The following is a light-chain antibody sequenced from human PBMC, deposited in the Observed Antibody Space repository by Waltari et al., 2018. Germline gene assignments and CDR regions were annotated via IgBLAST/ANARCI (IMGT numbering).Light chain of an antibody. CDR3: AAWDNSLSAWV. CDR1: SSNLGSNP. Sequence: QSVLTQPPSASGTPGQRVTISCSGSSSNLGSNPSYWYQHLPGTAPKLLIYRNSPRPSGVPDRLSGSKSGTSASLAMSGLRSEDEADYYCAAWDNSLSAWVFGGGTKLTVL. V-gene: IGLV1-47*01. CDR2: RNS. J-gene: IGLJ3*02.